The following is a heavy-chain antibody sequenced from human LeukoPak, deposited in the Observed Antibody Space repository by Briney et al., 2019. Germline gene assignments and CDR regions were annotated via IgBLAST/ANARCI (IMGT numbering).Heavy chain of an antibody. CDR3: VRQQAAGYDVFDI. Sequence: SETLSLTCTVSGGSISSYYWSWIRQPPGKELEWIGYIYYSGSTNSNPSLKSRVTMSVDTSKNQSSLKLSSVTAADTALYYCVRQQAAGYDVFDIWGQGTMVTVSS. CDR1: GGSISSYY. J-gene: IGHJ3*02. V-gene: IGHV4-59*08. CDR2: IYYSGST. D-gene: IGHD6-13*01.